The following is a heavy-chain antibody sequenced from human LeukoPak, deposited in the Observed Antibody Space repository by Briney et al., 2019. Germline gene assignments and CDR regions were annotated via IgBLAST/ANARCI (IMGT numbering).Heavy chain of an antibody. CDR2: INPNSGGT. CDR1: GYTFTGYY. D-gene: IGHD6-13*01. Sequence: GASVKVSCKASGYTFTGYYMHWVRQAPGQGLEWMGWINPNSGGTNYAQKLQGRVTMTTDTSTSTAYMELRSLRSDDTAVYYCASRHSSSWYYFDYWGQGTLVTVSS. CDR3: ASRHSSSWYYFDY. V-gene: IGHV1-2*02. J-gene: IGHJ4*02.